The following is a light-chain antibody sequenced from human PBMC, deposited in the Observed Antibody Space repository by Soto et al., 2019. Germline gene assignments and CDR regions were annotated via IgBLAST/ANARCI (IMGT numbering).Light chain of an antibody. CDR1: SSDVGGYNY. Sequence: QYALTQPASVSGSPGQSITISCTGTSSDVGGYNYVCWYQQHPGKAPKLMIYDVSNRPSGVSNRFSGSKSGNTASLTISGLQAEDEADYYCSSYTSSSTLGVFGGGTKLTVL. J-gene: IGLJ2*01. CDR3: SSYTSSSTLGV. V-gene: IGLV2-14*01. CDR2: DVS.